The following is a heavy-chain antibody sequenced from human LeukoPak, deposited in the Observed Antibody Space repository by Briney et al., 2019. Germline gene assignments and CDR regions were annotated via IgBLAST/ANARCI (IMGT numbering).Heavy chain of an antibody. V-gene: IGHV3-21*01. J-gene: IGHJ5*02. D-gene: IGHD2-2*01. CDR2: ISSSSSYI. Sequence: GGSLRLSCAASGFTFSSYSMNWVRRAPGKGLEWVSSISSSSSYIYYADSVKGRLTISRDNAKNSLYLQMNSLRAEDTAVYYCARGGYCSSTSCYFWFDPWGQGTLVTVSS. CDR1: GFTFSSYS. CDR3: ARGGYCSSTSCYFWFDP.